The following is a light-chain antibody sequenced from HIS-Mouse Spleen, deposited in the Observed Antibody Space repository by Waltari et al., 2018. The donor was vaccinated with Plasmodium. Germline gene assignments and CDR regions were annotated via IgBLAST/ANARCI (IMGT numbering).Light chain of an antibody. CDR2: EDS. CDR3: YSTDSSGNHRV. CDR1: ALPKKY. Sequence: SYELTQPPSVSVSPGQTARITCSGDALPKKYAYWYQQKSGQAPVLVNYEDSKRPAGIPERFSGSSSGTMATLTISGAQVEDEADYYCYSTDSSGNHRVFGGGTKLIVL. J-gene: IGLJ3*02. V-gene: IGLV3-10*01.